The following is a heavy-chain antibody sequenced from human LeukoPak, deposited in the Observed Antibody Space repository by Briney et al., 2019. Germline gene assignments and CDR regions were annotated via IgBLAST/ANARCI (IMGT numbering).Heavy chain of an antibody. D-gene: IGHD5-18*01. CDR3: ARGRLDGGYSYLDWFDP. CDR1: GFTFSSYA. V-gene: IGHV3-21*01. J-gene: IGHJ5*02. CDR2: ISSSSAYI. Sequence: GGSLRLSCSASGFTFSSYAMIWGRQAPGKGLEWVSSISSSSAYIYYADSVRGRFTISRDNAENSLYLQMNSLRAEDTAVYYCARGRLDGGYSYLDWFDPWGQGTLVTVSS.